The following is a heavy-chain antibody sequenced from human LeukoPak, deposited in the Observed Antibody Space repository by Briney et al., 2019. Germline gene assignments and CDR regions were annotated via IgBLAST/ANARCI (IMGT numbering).Heavy chain of an antibody. CDR1: GFPFSIHG. J-gene: IGHJ2*01. V-gene: IGHV3-23*01. CDR2: ISSGSDYT. Sequence: GGSLRLSCAASGFPFSIHGMSWVRQAPRKGPEWVSSISSGSDYTYYADSVKGRFTISRDNSKNTLYLDMTSLRAGDTAIYYCAKIGVIGNWYYDLWGRGTLVAVSS. CDR3: AKIGVIGNWYYDL. D-gene: IGHD3-3*01.